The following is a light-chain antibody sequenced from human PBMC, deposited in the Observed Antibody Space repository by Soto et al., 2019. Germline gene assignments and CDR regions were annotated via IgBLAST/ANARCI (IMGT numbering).Light chain of an antibody. CDR2: GAS. CDR3: QQCNDWPHT. Sequence: EIVMTQSPATLSVSPGERATLSCRASQSVSSSLAWYQQKPGQAPRLLIYGASTRATGIPARISGRGSGTEFTLTISSLQSEDCAVYYCQQCNDWPHTFGQGTKLEIK. V-gene: IGKV3-15*01. J-gene: IGKJ2*01. CDR1: QSVSSS.